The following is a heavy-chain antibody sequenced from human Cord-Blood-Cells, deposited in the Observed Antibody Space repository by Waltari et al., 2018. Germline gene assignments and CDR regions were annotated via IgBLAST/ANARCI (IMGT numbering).Heavy chain of an antibody. CDR2: ISSSSYI. CDR3: ARGKGVGALDY. J-gene: IGHJ4*02. V-gene: IGHV3-21*01. CDR1: GFTFSSYS. Sequence: EVQLVESGGGLVKPGGSLRLSCAASGFTFSSYSMNWVRQAPGKGRGGVSSISSSSYIYYADSVKGRFTISRDNAKNSLYLQMNSLRAEDTAVYYCARGKGVGALDYWGQGTLVTVSS. D-gene: IGHD1-26*01.